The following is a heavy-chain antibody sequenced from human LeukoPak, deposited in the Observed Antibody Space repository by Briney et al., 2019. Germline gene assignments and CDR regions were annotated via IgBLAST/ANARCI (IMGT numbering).Heavy chain of an antibody. CDR3: TRRYYHDSSGNYYGDY. V-gene: IGHV3-73*01. CDR1: GFTFTDSA. CDR2: IRSKANSYAT. J-gene: IGHJ4*02. D-gene: IGHD3-22*01. Sequence: GGSLRLSCAASGFTFTDSAMHWVRQASGKGLEWVGRIRSKANSYATSYDASVKGRFTISRDDSKNTAFLQMNSLKTEDTAVYYCTRRYYHDSSGNYYGDYWGQGTRVTVSS.